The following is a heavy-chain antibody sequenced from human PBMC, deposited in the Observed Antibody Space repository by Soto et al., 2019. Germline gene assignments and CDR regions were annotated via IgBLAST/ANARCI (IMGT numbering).Heavy chain of an antibody. D-gene: IGHD2-21*02. Sequence: SVKVSCKASGGTFSSYAISWVRQAPGQGLEWMGGIIPIFGTANYAQKFQGRVTITADESMSTAYMELSSLRSEDTAVYYCARDPRHPDCGGDCSFRFDPWGQGTLVTVSS. V-gene: IGHV1-69*13. CDR1: GGTFSSYA. CDR2: IIPIFGTA. J-gene: IGHJ5*02. CDR3: ARDPRHPDCGGDCSFRFDP.